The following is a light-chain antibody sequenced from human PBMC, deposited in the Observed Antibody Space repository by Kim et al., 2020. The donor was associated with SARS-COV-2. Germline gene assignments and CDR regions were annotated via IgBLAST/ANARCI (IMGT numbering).Light chain of an antibody. J-gene: IGKJ2*01. CDR1: QSVSTN. CDR3: QQCDTWPHT. Sequence: IVMTQSPATLSVSPGERATLYCRASQSVSTNLAWYQQKPGQAPGLLIYGASTRATGVPDRFSGSGSGTEFTITISSLQPEDFAVYYCQQCDTWPHTFGQGTKLEI. V-gene: IGKV3-15*01. CDR2: GAS.